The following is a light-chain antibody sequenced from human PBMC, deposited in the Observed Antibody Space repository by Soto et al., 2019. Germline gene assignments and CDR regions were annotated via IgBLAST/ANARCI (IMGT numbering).Light chain of an antibody. Sequence: EIALTQSPATLSLSPGERATLSCRASQSVSSYLAWYQQKPGQAPRLLIYDASNRATGIPARFSGRGSGTDFTLTISSLEPEDFAVYYCQQRSNWLFGGGTKVEIK. CDR1: QSVSSY. J-gene: IGKJ4*01. CDR2: DAS. V-gene: IGKV3-11*01. CDR3: QQRSNWL.